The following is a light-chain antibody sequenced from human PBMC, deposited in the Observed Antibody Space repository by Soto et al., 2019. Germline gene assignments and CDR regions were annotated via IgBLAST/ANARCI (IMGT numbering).Light chain of an antibody. V-gene: IGKV1-39*01. CDR3: QQSYDTPVT. Sequence: IQMNQSPSSLSTSVGARVTITCRATQSISSYLNWYQQKPGKAPKLLIYAASNLLSGVPSRFSGSGSGTDFTLTINNLRPEDFATYYCQQSYDTPVTFGQGTKLEIK. J-gene: IGKJ2*01. CDR1: QSISSY. CDR2: AAS.